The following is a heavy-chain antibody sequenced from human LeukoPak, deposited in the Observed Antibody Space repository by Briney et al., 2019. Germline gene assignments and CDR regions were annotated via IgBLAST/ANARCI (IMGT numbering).Heavy chain of an antibody. J-gene: IGHJ4*02. V-gene: IGHV1-2*06. CDR2: INPNSGGT. CDR1: GYTFTGYY. Sequence: ASVKVSCKASGYTFTGYYMHWVRQAPGQGPEWMGRINPNSGGTNYAQKFQGRVTMTRDTSISTAYMELSRVRSDDTAVYYCARDNDSSGYYNPIDYWGQGTLVTVSS. D-gene: IGHD3-22*01. CDR3: ARDNDSSGYYNPIDY.